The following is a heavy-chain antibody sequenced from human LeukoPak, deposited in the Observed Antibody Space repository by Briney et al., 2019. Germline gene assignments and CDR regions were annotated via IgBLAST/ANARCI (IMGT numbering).Heavy chain of an antibody. D-gene: IGHD2-15*01. CDR1: GGSISSYY. J-gene: IGHJ5*02. CDR2: IYYSGST. CDR3: ARLEGAKDNWFVP. V-gene: IGHV4-59*08. Sequence: SETLSLTCTVSGGSISSYYWSWIRQPPGKGLEWIGYIYYSGSTNYNPSLKSRVTISVDTSKNQFSLKLSSVTAADTAVYYCARLEGAKDNWFVPSGQGTLVTVS.